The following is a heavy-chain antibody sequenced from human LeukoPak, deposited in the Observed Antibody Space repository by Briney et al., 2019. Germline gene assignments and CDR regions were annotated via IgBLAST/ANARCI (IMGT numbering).Heavy chain of an antibody. D-gene: IGHD3-22*01. J-gene: IGHJ4*02. V-gene: IGHV4-59*08. CDR1: GGSISSYN. Sequence: PSETLSLTCTVSGGSISSYNWSWIRQPPGKGLEWIGYIHYSGSTNYNPSLKSRITISVDTSKNQFSLKLRSVTAADMAVYYCARMAYDSSGSYHFDYWGQGTLVTVSS. CDR2: IHYSGST. CDR3: ARMAYDSSGSYHFDY.